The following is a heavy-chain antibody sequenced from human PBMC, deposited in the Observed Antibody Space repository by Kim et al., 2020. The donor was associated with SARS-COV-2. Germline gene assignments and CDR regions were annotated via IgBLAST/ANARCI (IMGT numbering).Heavy chain of an antibody. CDR1: GGSFSGYY. V-gene: IGHV4-34*01. Sequence: SETLSLTCAVYGGSFSGYYWSWIRQPPGKGLEWIGEINHSGSTNYNPTLKSQVTISVDTSKNQFSLKLSSVTAADTAVYYCASAGSDFWSGYFTEFFQHWGQGTLVTVSS. J-gene: IGHJ1*01. CDR3: ASAGSDFWSGYFTEFFQH. D-gene: IGHD3-3*01. CDR2: INHSGST.